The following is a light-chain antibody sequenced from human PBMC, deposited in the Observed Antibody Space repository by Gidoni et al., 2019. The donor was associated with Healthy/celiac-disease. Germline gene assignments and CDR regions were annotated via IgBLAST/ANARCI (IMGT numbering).Light chain of an antibody. J-gene: IGKJ4*01. V-gene: IGKV1-9*01. CDR1: QGISSY. CDR2: AAS. Sequence: DIQLTQSPSFLSASVGDRVTITCRASQGISSYLAWYQQKPGKAPKLLIYAASTLQSGVPSRFSGSGSGTEFTLTISSLQPEDFATYYCQHPRTFGGGTKVEIK. CDR3: QHPRT.